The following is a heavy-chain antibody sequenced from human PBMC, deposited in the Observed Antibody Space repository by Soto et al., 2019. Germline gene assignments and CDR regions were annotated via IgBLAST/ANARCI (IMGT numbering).Heavy chain of an antibody. CDR3: AREVVETSSLWLDP. CDR1: GYTFTNND. D-gene: IGHD6-6*01. V-gene: IGHV1-8*01. J-gene: IGHJ5*02. CDR2: MNTSTNTT. Sequence: ASVKVSCKASGYTFTNNDIYWVRPAPGQGLEWIGWMNTSTNTTDSAEVFEGRVSLTWDTSISTAYMQLNSLKIDDTAVYYCAREVVETSSLWLDPWGQGTLVTVSS.